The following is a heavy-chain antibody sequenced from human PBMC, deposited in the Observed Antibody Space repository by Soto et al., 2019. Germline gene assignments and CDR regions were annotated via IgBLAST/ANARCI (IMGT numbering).Heavy chain of an antibody. CDR3: ARDDYGAGSSIDY. CDR1: GGTFSSYT. Sequence: QLQLVQSGAEVKKPGSSVKVSCKASGGTFSSYTISWVRQAPGQGPEWMGRIIPILGIANYAQKFQGRVTITADKSTGTAYMELSSRRSEDTAVYYFARDDYGAGSSIDYWGQGTLVTVSS. CDR2: IIPILGIA. J-gene: IGHJ4*02. V-gene: IGHV1-69*08. D-gene: IGHD3-10*01.